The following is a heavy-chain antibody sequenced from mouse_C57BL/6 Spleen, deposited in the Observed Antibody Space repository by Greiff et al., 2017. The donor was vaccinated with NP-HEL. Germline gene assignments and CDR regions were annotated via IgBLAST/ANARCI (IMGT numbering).Heavy chain of an antibody. CDR1: GYSITSGYY. J-gene: IGHJ3*01. V-gene: IGHV3-6*01. CDR2: ISYDGSN. Sequence: EVQLQESGPGLVKPSQSLSFTCSVTGYSITSGYYWNWIRQFPGNKLEWMGYISYDGSNNYNPSLKNRISITRDTSRNQFFLKLNSVTTEDTATYCCASSSSWFAYWGQGTLVTVSA. CDR3: ASSSSWFAY. D-gene: IGHD1-1*01.